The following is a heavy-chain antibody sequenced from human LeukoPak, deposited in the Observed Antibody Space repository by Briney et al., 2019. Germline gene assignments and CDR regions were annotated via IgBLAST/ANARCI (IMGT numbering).Heavy chain of an antibody. D-gene: IGHD3-3*01. CDR1: GFTFSSYG. CDR2: ISGSGGST. Sequence: GGTLRLSCAASGFTFSSYGMSWVRQAPGKGLEWVSAISGSGGSTYYADSVKGRFTISRDNSKNTLYLQMNSLRAEDTAVYYCASEIIFGSFDYWGQGTLVTVSS. CDR3: ASEIIFGSFDY. J-gene: IGHJ4*02. V-gene: IGHV3-23*01.